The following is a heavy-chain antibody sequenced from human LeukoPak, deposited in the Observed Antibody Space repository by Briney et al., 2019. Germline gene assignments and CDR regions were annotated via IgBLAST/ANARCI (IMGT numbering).Heavy chain of an antibody. CDR2: ISGSGGST. J-gene: IGHJ4*02. D-gene: IGHD6-6*01. CDR3: AKDRSSSFSGFLEY. Sequence: GGSLRLSCAASGFTFSSYAMSWVRQAPGQGLEWVSAISGSGGSTYYADSVKGRFTISRDNSKNTLYLQMNSLRAEDTAVYYCAKDRSSSFSGFLEYWGQGTLVTVSS. V-gene: IGHV3-23*01. CDR1: GFTFSSYA.